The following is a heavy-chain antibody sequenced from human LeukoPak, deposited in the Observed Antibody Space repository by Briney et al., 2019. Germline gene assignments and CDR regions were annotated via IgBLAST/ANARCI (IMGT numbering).Heavy chain of an antibody. CDR3: ARDQEGFDY. Sequence: GASVKVSSKAPGYTFTSNYIHWVRQAPGQGLEWMGMIYPRDGSTSYAQKFQGRVTVTRDTSTSTVHMELSGLRSEDTAVYYCARDQEGFDYWGQGTLVTVSS. CDR2: IYPRDGST. CDR1: GYTFTSNY. J-gene: IGHJ4*02. V-gene: IGHV1-46*01.